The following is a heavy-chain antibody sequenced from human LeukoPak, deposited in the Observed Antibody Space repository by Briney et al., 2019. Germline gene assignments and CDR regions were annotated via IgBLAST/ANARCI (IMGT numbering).Heavy chain of an antibody. CDR2: ISYDGSNE. CDR3: ARERALDY. J-gene: IGHJ4*02. V-gene: IGHV3-33*05. CDR1: GFTLGSYG. Sequence: GGSLRLSCAASGFTLGSYGMQWARQAPGKGLEWVAFISYDGSNESFGDSVKGRFTISRDDAKNSLYLQMNSLRAEDTALYYCARERALDYWGQGTLVTVSS.